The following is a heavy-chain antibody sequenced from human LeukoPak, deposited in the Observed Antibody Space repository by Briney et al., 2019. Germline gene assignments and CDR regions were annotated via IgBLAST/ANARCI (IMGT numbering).Heavy chain of an antibody. CDR3: ARDLIFYDSSGYHNDAFDI. V-gene: IGHV4-61*01. Sequence: SETLSLTCTVSGGSISSGSYYWSWIRQPPGKGLEWIGYIYYSGSTNYNPSLKSRVTISVDTSKNQFSLKLSSVTAADTAVYYCARDLIFYDSSGYHNDAFDIWGQGTMVTVSS. D-gene: IGHD3-22*01. J-gene: IGHJ3*02. CDR1: GGSISSGSYY. CDR2: IYYSGST.